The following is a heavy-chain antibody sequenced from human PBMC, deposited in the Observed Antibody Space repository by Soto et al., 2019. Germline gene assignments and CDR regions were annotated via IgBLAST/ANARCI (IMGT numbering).Heavy chain of an antibody. D-gene: IGHD1-7*01. CDR1: GGSFSGYY. CDR3: ARGGKLELPHIWFDP. CDR2: INHSGST. Sequence: SETLSLTCAVYGGSFSGYYWSWIRQPPGKGLEWIGEINHSGSTNYNPSLKSRVTISVDTSKNQFSLKLSSVTAADTAVYYCARGGKLELPHIWFDPWGQGTLVTVSS. J-gene: IGHJ5*02. V-gene: IGHV4-34*01.